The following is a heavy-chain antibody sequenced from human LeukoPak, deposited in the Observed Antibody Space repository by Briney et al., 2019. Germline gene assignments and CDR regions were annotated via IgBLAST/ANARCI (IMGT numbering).Heavy chain of an antibody. J-gene: IGHJ4*02. D-gene: IGHD6-19*01. V-gene: IGHV1-18*01. Sequence: GASLKVSCKASGYTFTSSGISWVRQAPGQGLEWMGWISTYTGYSKYAQNLQGRVTMTADTSTSTAYMELSSLRSDDTAMYYCAKNSSGGYSDYWGQGTLVTVSS. CDR2: ISTYTGYS. CDR1: GYTFTSSG. CDR3: AKNSSGGYSDY.